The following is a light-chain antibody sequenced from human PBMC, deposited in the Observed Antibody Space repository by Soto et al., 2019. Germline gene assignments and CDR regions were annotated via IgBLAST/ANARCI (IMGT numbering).Light chain of an antibody. CDR2: DAS. V-gene: IGKV3-11*01. CDR1: QSVSSY. J-gene: IGKJ2*01. CDR3: QQRSNWPPYT. Sequence: EIVLTQSPATLSLSPGERATLSCRASQSVSSYLAWYQQKPGQAPRLLIYDASNRATGIPARFSGNGSGTDFTVTISSLEPEHFAVYYCQQRSNWPPYTFGQGTKLEIK.